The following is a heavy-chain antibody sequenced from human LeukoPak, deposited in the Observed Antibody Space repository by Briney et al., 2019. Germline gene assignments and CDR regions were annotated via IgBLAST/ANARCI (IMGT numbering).Heavy chain of an antibody. D-gene: IGHD2-15*01. CDR2: IYYSGST. V-gene: IGHV4-59*01. J-gene: IGHJ5*02. Sequence: SETLSLTCTVSGGSISSYYWSWIRQPPGKGLEWIGYIYYSGSTNYNPSLKSRVTISVDTSKNQFSLKLSSVTAADTAVYYCARGSTANCSGGSCYLARFDPWGQGTLVTVSS. CDR3: ARGSTANCSGGSCYLARFDP. CDR1: GGSISSYY.